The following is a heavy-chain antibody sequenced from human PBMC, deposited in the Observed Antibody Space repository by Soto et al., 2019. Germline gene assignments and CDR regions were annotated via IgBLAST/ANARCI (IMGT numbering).Heavy chain of an antibody. J-gene: IGHJ5*02. CDR3: AKDWVGPSYSSGWYGWFDP. D-gene: IGHD6-19*01. CDR2: ISGSGGST. V-gene: IGHV3-23*01. Sequence: GWSLRLSCASSVFTFISYAMSWVRQAPGKGLEWVSAISGSGGSTYYADSVKGRFTISRDNSKNTLYLQMNSLRAEDTAVYYCAKDWVGPSYSSGWYGWFDPWGQGTLVTVSS. CDR1: VFTFISYA.